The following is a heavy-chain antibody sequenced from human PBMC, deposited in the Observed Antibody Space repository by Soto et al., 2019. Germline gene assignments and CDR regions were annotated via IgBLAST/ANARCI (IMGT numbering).Heavy chain of an antibody. D-gene: IGHD6-13*01. Sequence: GSLMLSCAASGFTFSSYWMHLVRQAPGKGLVWVSRINSDGSSTSYADSVKGRFTISRDNAKNTLYLQMNSLRAEDTAVYYCAMDGPGIAAAGPHDAFDIWGQGTMVTVSS. CDR1: GFTFSSYW. CDR2: INSDGSST. J-gene: IGHJ3*02. CDR3: AMDGPGIAAAGPHDAFDI. V-gene: IGHV3-74*01.